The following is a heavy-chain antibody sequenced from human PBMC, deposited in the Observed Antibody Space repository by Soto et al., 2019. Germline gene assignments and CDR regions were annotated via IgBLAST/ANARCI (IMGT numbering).Heavy chain of an antibody. V-gene: IGHV1-69*14. CDR2: IIPILGKP. CDR3: AVLCGDVDS. D-gene: IGHD5-12*01. Sequence: QVQLVQSGAEVQKPGSSVNVSCKASGDTPSTYAISWVRQAPGQGLEWMGGIIPILGKPNYAQRFQGKISTSADTTTRTTYMALNSVTYDDTGMVYCAVLCGDVDSGGEGSLVIV. CDR1: GDTPSTYA. J-gene: IGHJ4*02.